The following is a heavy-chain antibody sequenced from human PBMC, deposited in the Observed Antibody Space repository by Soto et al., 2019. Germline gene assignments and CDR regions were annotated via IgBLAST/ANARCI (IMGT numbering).Heavy chain of an antibody. D-gene: IGHD3-16*02. CDR2: VSAYNGNT. V-gene: IGHV1-18*01. J-gene: IGHJ4*02. CDR1: GYTFTSYG. CDR3: ARVSMITFGGVIVMSDY. Sequence: QVQLVQSGAEVKKPGASVKVSCKASGYTFTSYGISWVRQAPGQGLEWMGWVSAYNGNTNYAQKLQGRVTMTTDTSTSTAYMELRSLRSDDTAVYYCARVSMITFGGVIVMSDYWGQGTLVTVSS.